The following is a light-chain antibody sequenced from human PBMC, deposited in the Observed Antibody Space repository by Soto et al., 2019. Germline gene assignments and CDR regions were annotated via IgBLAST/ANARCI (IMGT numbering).Light chain of an antibody. CDR2: KAS. J-gene: IGKJ5*01. Sequence: DTQMTQFPSTLSASLGDRVTITCRASQSINSWLAWYQQKPGKVPNLLMYKASSLESGVPSRFSGSRSGTEFTLTISNLQLEDFGTYYCQQYNSYPITFGQGTRLEIK. CDR3: QQYNSYPIT. CDR1: QSINSW. V-gene: IGKV1-5*03.